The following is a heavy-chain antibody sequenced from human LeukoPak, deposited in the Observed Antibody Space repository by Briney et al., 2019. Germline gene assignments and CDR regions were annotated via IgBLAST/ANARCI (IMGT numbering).Heavy chain of an antibody. J-gene: IGHJ4*02. CDR1: GGTFSSYA. CDR2: IIPIFGTA. Sequence: SVKVSCKASGGTFSSYAISWVRQAPGQGLEWMGGIIPIFGTANYAQKFQGRVTITADESTSTAYMELRSLRSDDTAVYYCARGILYDFWSGYSDYWGQGTLVTVSS. D-gene: IGHD3-3*01. CDR3: ARGILYDFWSGYSDY. V-gene: IGHV1-69*01.